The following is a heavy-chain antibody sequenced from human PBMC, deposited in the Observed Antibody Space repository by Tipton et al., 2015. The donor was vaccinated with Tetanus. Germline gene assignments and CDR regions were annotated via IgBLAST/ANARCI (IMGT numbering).Heavy chain of an antibody. CDR1: GYRFSSYW. CDR3: AKGDPGNFDS. CDR2: IYPGDSDT. D-gene: IGHD3-9*01. Sequence: QLVQSGAEVKEAGESLRISCKASGYRFSSYWIAWVRQMPGKGLEWVGLIYPGDSDTKISPSFRGQVTFSVDKSITTAYLQWSSLKASDTAIYYCAKGDPGNFDSWGQGIQVIVSS. V-gene: IGHV5-51*01. J-gene: IGHJ4*02.